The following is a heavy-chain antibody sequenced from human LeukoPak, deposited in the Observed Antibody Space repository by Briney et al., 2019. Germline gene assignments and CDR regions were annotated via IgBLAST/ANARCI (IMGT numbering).Heavy chain of an antibody. Sequence: GGSLRLSCAASGFTFSSYAMSWVRQAPGKGLVWVSAISGSADSTYYADSVKGRFTISRDNSKNTLYLQMNSLRAEDTAVYYCAKDLVSSPESYYYYYMDVWGKGTTVTVSS. J-gene: IGHJ6*03. D-gene: IGHD6-13*01. CDR1: GFTFSSYA. CDR3: AKDLVSSPESYYYYYMDV. V-gene: IGHV3-23*01. CDR2: ISGSADST.